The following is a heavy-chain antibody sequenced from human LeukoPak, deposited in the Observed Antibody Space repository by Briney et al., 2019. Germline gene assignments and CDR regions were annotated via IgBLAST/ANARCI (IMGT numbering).Heavy chain of an antibody. CDR1: GGSISSYY. D-gene: IGHD3-3*01. J-gene: IGHJ6*02. CDR2: IYYSGST. V-gene: IGHV4-59*01. CDR3: ARYYDFWSGQSTPYYGMDV. Sequence: SETLSLTCTVSGGSISSYYWSWIRQPPGKGLEWIGYIYYSGSTNYNPSLKSRVTISVDTSKNQFSLKLSSVTAADTAVYYCARYYDFWSGQSTPYYGMDVWGQATTVTVSS.